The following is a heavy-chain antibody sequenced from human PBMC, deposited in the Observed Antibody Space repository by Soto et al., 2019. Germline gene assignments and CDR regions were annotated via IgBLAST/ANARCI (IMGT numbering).Heavy chain of an antibody. D-gene: IGHD3-3*01. V-gene: IGHV3-23*01. J-gene: IGHJ6*03. Sequence: EVQLLESGGGLVQPGGSLRLSCAASGFTFSSYAMSWVRQAPGKELEWVSAISGSGGSTYYADSVKGRFTISRDNSNNTLYLQINSRRAEDPAVYYCAKIGLEWFLFRFNYYYYSMDVWGKGPRSPSP. CDR1: GFTFSSYA. CDR3: AKIGLEWFLFRFNYYYYSMDV. CDR2: ISGSGGST.